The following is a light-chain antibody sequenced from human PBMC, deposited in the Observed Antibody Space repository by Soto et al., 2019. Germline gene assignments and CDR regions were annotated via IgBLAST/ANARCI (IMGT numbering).Light chain of an antibody. CDR2: EVS. Sequence: QSVLTQPASVSGSPGQSITISCTGTSSDVGGYKYVSWYQQLPGKAPKLIVYEVSYRPSGVSNRFSGSKSGNTASLTISGLQAGDEATYYCASYTASTTPYVFGPGTKVTVL. CDR1: SSDVGGYKY. J-gene: IGLJ1*01. CDR3: ASYTASTTPYV. V-gene: IGLV2-14*01.